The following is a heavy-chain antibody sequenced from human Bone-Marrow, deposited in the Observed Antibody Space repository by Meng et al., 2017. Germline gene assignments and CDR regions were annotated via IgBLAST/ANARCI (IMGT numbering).Heavy chain of an antibody. J-gene: IGHJ4*02. CDR2: ISDSGSII. V-gene: IGHV3-48*03. Sequence: GGSLRLSCAASGFTFSSYEMNWVRQAPGKGLEWVSYISDSGSIIYYADSVKGRFTISRDDAKNSLFLQMNSLRAEDTAVYYCAREAGDSSGYYHYWGQGTLVTVSS. D-gene: IGHD3-22*01. CDR1: GFTFSSYE. CDR3: AREAGDSSGYYHY.